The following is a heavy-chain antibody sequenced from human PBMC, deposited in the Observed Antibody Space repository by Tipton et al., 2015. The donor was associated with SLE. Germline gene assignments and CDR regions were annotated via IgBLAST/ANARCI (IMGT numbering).Heavy chain of an antibody. V-gene: IGHV3-21*03. D-gene: IGHD1-26*01. CDR1: GFTFSSYT. CDR2: ISTSGTYI. J-gene: IGHJ6*02. Sequence: SLRLSCAVSGFTFSSYTMSWVRQAPGKGLEWVSSISTSGTYIYYADSMKGRFTISRDNAKNSVYLQISSLRADDAGVYYCARFTGSSYAYYGMDVWGQGATVTVPS. CDR3: ARFTGSSYAYYGMDV.